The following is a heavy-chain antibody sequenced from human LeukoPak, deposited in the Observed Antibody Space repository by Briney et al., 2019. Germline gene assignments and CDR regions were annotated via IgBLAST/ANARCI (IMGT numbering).Heavy chain of an antibody. CDR3: AKGLEDSSSSTDAFDI. D-gene: IGHD6-6*01. V-gene: IGHV3-9*03. Sequence: GGSLRLSCAASGFTFDDYAMHWVRQAPGKGLEWVSSISWHSGSFDYADSVKGRSTISRDNAKNSLFLEMNSLRPEDMALYYCAKGLEDSSSSTDAFDIWGQGTMVTVSS. CDR2: ISWHSGSF. J-gene: IGHJ3*02. CDR1: GFTFDDYA.